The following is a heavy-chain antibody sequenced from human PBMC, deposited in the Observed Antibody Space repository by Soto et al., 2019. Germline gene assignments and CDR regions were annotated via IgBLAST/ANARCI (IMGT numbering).Heavy chain of an antibody. V-gene: IGHV3-23*01. Sequence: GGSLRLSCAASGFTFISHAMSWVRQAPGKGLEWVSAISGSGGSTYYADSVKGRFTISTDNSKNPLYLQMNSLRAEDTAVYYCAKDLYGCSSTSCQDYFDYWGQGTLVTVSS. CDR1: GFTFISHA. D-gene: IGHD2-2*01. CDR3: AKDLYGCSSTSCQDYFDY. CDR2: ISGSGGST. J-gene: IGHJ4*02.